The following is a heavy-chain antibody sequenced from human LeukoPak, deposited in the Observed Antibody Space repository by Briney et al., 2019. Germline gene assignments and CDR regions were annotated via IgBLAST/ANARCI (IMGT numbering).Heavy chain of an antibody. CDR1: GFTFSSYA. CDR2: IYYSGST. J-gene: IGHJ5*02. CDR3: ARVSGSGPLPFWGGYYNPNWFDP. Sequence: GSLRLSCAASGFTFSSYAMSWIRQPPGKGLEWIGYIYYSGSTNYNPSLKSRVTISVDTSKNQFSLKLSSVTAADTAVYYCARVSGSGPLPFWGGYYNPNWFDPWGQGTLVTVSS. V-gene: IGHV4-59*01. D-gene: IGHD3-3*01.